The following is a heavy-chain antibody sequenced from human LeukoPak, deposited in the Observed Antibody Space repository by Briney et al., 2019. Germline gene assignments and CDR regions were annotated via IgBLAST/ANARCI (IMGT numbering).Heavy chain of an antibody. V-gene: IGHV4-59*01. D-gene: IGHD5/OR15-5a*01. CDR1: GGSTSSYY. CDR2: IYYSGST. CDR3: ARGVGGPYYYGMDV. Sequence: SETLSLTCTVSGGSTSSYYWSWIRQPPGKGLEWIGYIYYSGSTNYNPSLKSRVTISVDTSKNQFSLKLSSVTAADTAVYYCARGVGGPYYYGMDVWGQGTTVTVSS. J-gene: IGHJ6*02.